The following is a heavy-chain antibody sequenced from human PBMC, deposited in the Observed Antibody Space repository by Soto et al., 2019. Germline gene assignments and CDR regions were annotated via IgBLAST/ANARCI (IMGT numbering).Heavy chain of an antibody. CDR2: IYPGDSDT. CDR1: GYSFTSYW. CDR3: ARSVLGQWLSLGAEYFQH. J-gene: IGHJ1*01. V-gene: IGHV5-51*01. D-gene: IGHD6-19*01. Sequence: PGESLKISCKGSGYSFTSYWIGWVRQMPGKGLEWMGIIYPGDSDTRYSPSFQGQVTISADKSISTAYLQWSSLKASDTAMYYCARSVLGQWLSLGAEYFQHWGQGTLVTVSS.